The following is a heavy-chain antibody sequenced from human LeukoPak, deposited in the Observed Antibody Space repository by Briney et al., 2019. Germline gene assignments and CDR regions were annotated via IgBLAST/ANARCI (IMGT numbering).Heavy chain of an antibody. CDR3: AKSLISSVWTRHPIDY. CDR2: ITDSAGDT. D-gene: IGHD6-25*01. J-gene: IGHJ4*02. CDR1: GFTFSSYA. V-gene: IGHV3-23*01. Sequence: GGSLRLSCVASGFTFSSYAMNWVRQTPGKGLEWVSVITDSAGDTYYADSVKGRFTISRDNSMNTLYLQMNSLRAEDTALYYCAKSLISSVWTRHPIDYWGQGTLVTVSS.